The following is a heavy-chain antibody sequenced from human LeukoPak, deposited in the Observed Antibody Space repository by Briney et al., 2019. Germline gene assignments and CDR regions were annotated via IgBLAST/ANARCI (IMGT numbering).Heavy chain of an antibody. V-gene: IGHV3-30-3*01. CDR3: ARGGYSNYDPDYYYFGMDV. D-gene: IGHD4-11*01. CDR1: GFTFSSYA. Sequence: GGSLRLSCAASGFTFSSYAMHWVRQAPGKGLEWVAVISYDGSNKYYADSVKGRFTISRDNSKNTLYLQMNSLRAEDTAVYYCARGGYSNYDPDYYYFGMDVWGQGTTVTVSS. J-gene: IGHJ6*02. CDR2: ISYDGSNK.